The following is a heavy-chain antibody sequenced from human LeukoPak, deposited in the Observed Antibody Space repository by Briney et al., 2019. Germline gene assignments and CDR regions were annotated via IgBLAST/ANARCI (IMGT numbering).Heavy chain of an antibody. CDR2: IIPILGIA. V-gene: IGHV1-69*02. CDR1: GGTFNSYT. Sequence: SVKVSCKASGGTFNSYTISWVRQAPGQGLEWMGRIIPILGIANYAQKFQGRVTITADKSTSTAYMELSSLRSEDTAVYYCARYYYDSSGPGAFDPWGQGTLVTVSS. D-gene: IGHD3-22*01. CDR3: ARYYYDSSGPGAFDP. J-gene: IGHJ5*02.